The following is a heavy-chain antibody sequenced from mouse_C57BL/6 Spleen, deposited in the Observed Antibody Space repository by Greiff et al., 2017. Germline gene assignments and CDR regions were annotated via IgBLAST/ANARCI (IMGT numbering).Heavy chain of an antibody. CDR2: IHPNSGST. J-gene: IGHJ4*01. D-gene: IGHD1-1*01. CDR1: GYTFTSYW. CDR3: ARSYPIDYAMDD. V-gene: IGHV1-64*01. Sequence: QVQLQQPGAELVKPGASVKLSCKASGYTFTSYWMHWVKQRPGQGLEWIGMIHPNSGSTNYNEKFKSKATLNVDKSSSTAYMQLSSLTSEDSAVYYCARSYPIDYAMDDWGQGTSVTVSS.